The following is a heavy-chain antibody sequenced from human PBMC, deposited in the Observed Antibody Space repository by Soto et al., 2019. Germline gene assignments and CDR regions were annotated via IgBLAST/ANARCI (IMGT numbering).Heavy chain of an antibody. D-gene: IGHD3-10*01. Sequence: SETLSLTCTVSGGSISSGDYYWSWIRQPPGKGLEWIGYIYYSGSTYYNPSLKSRVTISVDTSKNQFSLKLSSVTAADTAVYYWARVTRLLWFGELSHFDYWGQGTMVT. J-gene: IGHJ4*02. CDR1: GGSISSGDYY. CDR2: IYYSGST. CDR3: ARVTRLLWFGELSHFDY. V-gene: IGHV4-30-4*01.